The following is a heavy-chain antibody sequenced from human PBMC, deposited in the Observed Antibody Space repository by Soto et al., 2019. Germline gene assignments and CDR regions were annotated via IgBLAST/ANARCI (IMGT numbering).Heavy chain of an antibody. J-gene: IGHJ6*02. CDR1: GGTFSSYA. CDR3: ARTGDSSGYHQTPDYYYYYGMEV. CDR2: IIPIFGTA. D-gene: IGHD3-22*01. V-gene: IGHV1-69*13. Sequence: SVKVSCKASGGTFSSYAISWVRQAPGQGLEWMGGIIPIFGTANYAQKFQGRVTIIADESTSTAYMELSSLRSEDTAVYYCARTGDSSGYHQTPDYYYYYGMEVWGQGTTVTVSS.